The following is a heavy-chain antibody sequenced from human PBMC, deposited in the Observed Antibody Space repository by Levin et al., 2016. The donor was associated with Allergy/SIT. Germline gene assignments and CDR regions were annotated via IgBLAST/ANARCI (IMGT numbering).Heavy chain of an antibody. CDR2: INPNSGGT. D-gene: IGHD6-19*01. CDR3: ARDPGGGSGWYG. V-gene: IGHV1-2*02. J-gene: IGHJ4*02. CDR1: GYTFTGYY. Sequence: ASVKVSCKASGYTFTGYYMHWVRQAPGQGLEWMGWINPNSGGTNYAQKFQGRVTMTRDTSISTAYMELSRLRSDDTAVYYCARDPGGGSGWYGWGQGTLVTVSS.